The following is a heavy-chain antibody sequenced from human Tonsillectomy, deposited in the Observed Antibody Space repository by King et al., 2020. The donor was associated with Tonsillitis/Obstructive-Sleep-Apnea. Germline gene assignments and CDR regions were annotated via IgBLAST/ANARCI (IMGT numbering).Heavy chain of an antibody. CDR2: INHSGST. CDR1: GGSFSGYY. D-gene: IGHD2-2*01. CDR3: GTNAGDYYYYMDV. J-gene: IGHJ6*03. Sequence: VQLQQWGAGLLKPSETLSLTCGVYGGSFSGYYWSWIRPPPGKGLEWIGEINHSGSTDYNSSLKSRVTISRDTSKNQFSLRLTSVTAADTAVYYCGTNAGDYYYYMDVWGKGTTVTVSS. V-gene: IGHV4-34*01.